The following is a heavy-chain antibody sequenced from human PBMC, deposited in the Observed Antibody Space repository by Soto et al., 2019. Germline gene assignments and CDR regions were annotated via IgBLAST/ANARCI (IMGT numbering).Heavy chain of an antibody. D-gene: IGHD4-4*01. CDR3: ARDSDDYSNYGLDY. J-gene: IGHJ4*02. CDR1: GFTFSSYW. V-gene: IGHV3-7*01. CDR2: IKQDGSEK. Sequence: GGSLRLSCAASGFTFSSYWMSWVRQAPGKGLEWVANIKQDGSEKYYVDSVKGRFTISRDNAKNSLYLQMNSLRAEDTAVYYCARDSDDYSNYGLDYWGQGTLVTVSS.